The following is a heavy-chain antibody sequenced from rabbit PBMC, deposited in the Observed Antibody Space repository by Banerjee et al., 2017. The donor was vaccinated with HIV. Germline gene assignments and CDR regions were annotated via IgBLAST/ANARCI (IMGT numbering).Heavy chain of an antibody. CDR2: IYNGDGST. Sequence: QEQLEESGGDLVKPEGSLTLTCKASGFDLNNYHYMCWVRQAPGKGLEWIACIYNGDGSTYYASWVNGRFTISRSTSLNTVTLQMTSLTAADTATYLCARDLAGVIGWNFGLWGPGTLVTVS. V-gene: IGHV1S47*01. D-gene: IGHD4-1*01. CDR1: GFDLNNYH. CDR3: ARDLAGVIGWNFGL. J-gene: IGHJ6*01.